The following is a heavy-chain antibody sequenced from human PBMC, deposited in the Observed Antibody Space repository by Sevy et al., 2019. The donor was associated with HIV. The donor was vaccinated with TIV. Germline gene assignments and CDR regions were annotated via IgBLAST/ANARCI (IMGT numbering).Heavy chain of an antibody. D-gene: IGHD4-17*01. V-gene: IGHV3-23*01. CDR1: GFTFSSYA. Sequence: GGSLRLSCAASGFTFSSYAMSWVRQAPGKGLEWVSAISGSGGSTYYADSVKGRFTISRDNSKNTLYLQMNSLRAEDTAVYYCATEALDYEDPDFYHYGMDVWGQGTTVTVSS. J-gene: IGHJ6*01. CDR2: ISGSGGST. CDR3: ATEALDYEDPDFYHYGMDV.